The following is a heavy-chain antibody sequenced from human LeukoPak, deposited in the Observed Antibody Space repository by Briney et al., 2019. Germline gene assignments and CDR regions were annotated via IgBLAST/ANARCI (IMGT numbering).Heavy chain of an antibody. V-gene: IGHV4-30-2*01. D-gene: IGHD2-2*01. Sequence: PSQTLSLTCTVSGGSISSGGYYWSWIRQPPGKGLEWIGYIYHSGSTYDNPSLKSRVTISVDTSKNQFSLKLSSVTAADTAVYYCARDCSSTSCYVYYGMDVWGQGTTVTVSS. CDR1: GGSISSGGYY. J-gene: IGHJ6*02. CDR2: IYHSGST. CDR3: ARDCSSTSCYVYYGMDV.